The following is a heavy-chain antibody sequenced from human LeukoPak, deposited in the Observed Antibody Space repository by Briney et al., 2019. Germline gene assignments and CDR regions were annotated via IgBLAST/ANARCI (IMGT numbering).Heavy chain of an antibody. D-gene: IGHD1-26*01. CDR3: ARGSIVGATFDYFDY. Sequence: SETLSLTCAVSGGSISSGGYSWSWIRQPPGKGLEWIGYIYYSDTYYNPSLKSRVTISADTSKNQFSLRLNSVTAADTAVYYCARGSIVGATFDYFDYWGQGTLVTVSS. V-gene: IGHV4-30-4*07. CDR1: GGSISSGGYS. CDR2: IYYSDT. J-gene: IGHJ4*02.